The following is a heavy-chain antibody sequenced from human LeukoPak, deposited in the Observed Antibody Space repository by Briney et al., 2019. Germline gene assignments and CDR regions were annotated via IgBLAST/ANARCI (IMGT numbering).Heavy chain of an antibody. CDR1: GYTFTSYG. D-gene: IGHD2-15*01. CDR2: ISAYNGNT. V-gene: IGHV1-18*04. CDR3: ARRSGGGYCSGGSCYSYYYYGMDV. Sequence: ASVKVSCKASGYTFTSYGISWVRQAPGQGLEWMGWISAYNGNTNYAQKLQGRVTMTTDTSTSTAYMELSSLRSEDTAVYYCARRSGGGYCSGGSCYSYYYYGMDVWGKGTTVTVSS. J-gene: IGHJ6*04.